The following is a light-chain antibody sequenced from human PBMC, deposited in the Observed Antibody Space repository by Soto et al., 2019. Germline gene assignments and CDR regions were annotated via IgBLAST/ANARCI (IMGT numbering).Light chain of an antibody. CDR2: GAS. J-gene: IGKJ5*01. Sequence: EIVMTQCPSTLSGSRGERATLSCWASQSVSSKLAWYQQKPGQAPRLLIYGASTRATGVPARFSGSGSGTEFTLTISSLQSEDSAVYYCQQYNNWPPITFGQGTRLDIK. V-gene: IGKV3D-15*01. CDR1: QSVSSK. CDR3: QQYNNWPPIT.